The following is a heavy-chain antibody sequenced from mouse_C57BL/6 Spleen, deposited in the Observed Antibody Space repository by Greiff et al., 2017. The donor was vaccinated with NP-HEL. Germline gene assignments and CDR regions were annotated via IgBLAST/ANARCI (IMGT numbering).Heavy chain of an antibody. D-gene: IGHD1-1*01. V-gene: IGHV5-17*01. CDR3: ARDYYGSPYYAMDY. CDR2: ISSGSSTI. CDR1: GFTFSDYG. J-gene: IGHJ4*01. Sequence: VQLKESGGGLVKPGGSLKLSCAASGFTFSDYGMHWVRQAPEKGLEWVAYISSGSSTIYYADTVKGRFTISRDNAKNTLFLQMTSLRSEDTAMYYCARDYYGSPYYAMDYWGQGTSVTVSS.